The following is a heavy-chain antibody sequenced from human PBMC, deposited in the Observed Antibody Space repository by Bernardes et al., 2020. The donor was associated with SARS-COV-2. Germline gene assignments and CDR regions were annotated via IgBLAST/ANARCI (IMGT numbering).Heavy chain of an antibody. CDR2: ISTSSSYI. Sequence: GGSLRLSCAASGFTFSSYTMNWVPQAPGKGLEWISSISTSSSYISYSDSVRGRFTISRDNAKNSVSLQMNSLRAEDTAVYYCARVDFSNLYYFDYWGQGTLVTVSS. CDR1: GFTFSSYT. D-gene: IGHD4-4*01. CDR3: ARVDFSNLYYFDY. V-gene: IGHV3-21*06. J-gene: IGHJ4*02.